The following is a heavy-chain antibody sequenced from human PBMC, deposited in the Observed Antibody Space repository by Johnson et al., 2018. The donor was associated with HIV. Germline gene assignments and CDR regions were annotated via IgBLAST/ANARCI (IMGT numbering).Heavy chain of an antibody. CDR3: ARDEHPRRSAVWKSAFDI. D-gene: IGHD3-16*01. J-gene: IGHJ3*02. V-gene: IGHV3-7*01. CDR1: GFTFSDYY. CDR2: IKQDGSEK. Sequence: VQLVESGGGLVKPGGSLRLSCAASGFTFSDYYMSWIRQAPGKGLEWVANIKQDGSEKYYVDSVKGRFTISRDNAKNSLYLQMNSLRAEDTAVYYCARDEHPRRSAVWKSAFDICGQGTMFTVSS.